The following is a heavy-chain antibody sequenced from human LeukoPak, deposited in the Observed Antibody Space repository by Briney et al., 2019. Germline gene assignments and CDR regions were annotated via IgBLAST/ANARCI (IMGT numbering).Heavy chain of an antibody. CDR3: ARDLNWNQADY. Sequence: GGSLRLSCAASGFTFGNYWMHWVRQAPGKGPVWVSRINFDGTTTTYADSVKGRFTISRDNAKNTLYLQMNSLQVEDTALYYCARDLNWNQADYWGQGTLVTVSS. CDR1: GFTFGNYW. J-gene: IGHJ4*02. D-gene: IGHD1-1*01. CDR2: INFDGTTT. V-gene: IGHV3-74*01.